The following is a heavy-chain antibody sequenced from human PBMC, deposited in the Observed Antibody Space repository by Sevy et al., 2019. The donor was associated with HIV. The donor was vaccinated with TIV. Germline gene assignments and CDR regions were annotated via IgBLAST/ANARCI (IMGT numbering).Heavy chain of an antibody. CDR2: FEPEDGET. J-gene: IGHJ1*01. D-gene: IGHD2-15*01. V-gene: IGHV1-24*01. CDR3: AXXXDXXXSXXXXXXX. CDR1: GYTLTELS. Sequence: ASVKVSCKVSGYTLTELSMHWVRQAPGKGLEWMGSFEPEDGETVYAQKFQGRVTMTEDTSSDTAYMELSSLRSDDTAVYYCAXXXDXXXSXXXXXXXWGQGXLVTVSS.